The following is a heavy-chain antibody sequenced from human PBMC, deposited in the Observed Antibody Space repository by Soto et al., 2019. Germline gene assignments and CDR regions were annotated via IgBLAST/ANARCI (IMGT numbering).Heavy chain of an antibody. D-gene: IGHD7-27*01. CDR3: ARDPKTSGGQHWAFNYFDS. J-gene: IGHJ4*02. CDR1: GFSFSISP. V-gene: IGHV3-30-3*01. Sequence: QVQLVESGGGVVQPGRSLRLSCAASGFSFSISPMHWVRHAPGKGPEWVALISYDGTNKFYADSVKGRFTISRDNSKSTLYLQVDSLRPEDAAVYYCARDPKTSGGQHWAFNYFDSWGQGTLVTVSS. CDR2: ISYDGTNK.